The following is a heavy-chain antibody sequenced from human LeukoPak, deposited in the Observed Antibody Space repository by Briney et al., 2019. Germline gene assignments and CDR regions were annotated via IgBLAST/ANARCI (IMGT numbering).Heavy chain of an antibody. D-gene: IGHD3-10*01. Sequence: SETLSLTCTVSGGSISSGSYYWSWIRQPAGKGLEWIGEINHSGSTNYNPSLKSRVTISVDTSKNQFSLKLSSVTAADTAVYYCASRWFGEFANYRGQGTLVTVSS. CDR3: ASRWFGEFANY. J-gene: IGHJ4*02. CDR1: GGSISSGSYY. V-gene: IGHV4-61*10. CDR2: INHSGST.